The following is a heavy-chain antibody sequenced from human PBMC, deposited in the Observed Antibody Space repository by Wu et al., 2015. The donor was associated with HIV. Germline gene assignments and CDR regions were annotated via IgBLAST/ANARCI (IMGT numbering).Heavy chain of an antibody. J-gene: IGHJ4*02. V-gene: IGHV1-46*01. CDR2: INPRTDST. Sequence: QVQLVQSGAEVKKPGASVKVSCKASGYTFTNYYMHWVRQAPGQGLEWMGVINPRTDSTTYAQSFEARLTIARDTSKNTIYMELSGLKSEDTAKYFCARERVDYDSAGYRAHRGYYFDYWGQGTLVIVSS. D-gene: IGHD3-22*01. CDR3: ARERVDYDSAGYRAHRGYYFDY. CDR1: GYTFTNYY.